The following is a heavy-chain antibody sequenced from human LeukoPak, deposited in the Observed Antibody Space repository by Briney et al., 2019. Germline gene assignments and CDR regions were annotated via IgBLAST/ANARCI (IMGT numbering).Heavy chain of an antibody. Sequence: GGSLRLCCAASGFTFSGYWMTWVRQAAGKGLEWVANIKEDGSEQYYVDSVKGRFTISRDNAKNSVYLQMNSLRAEDTAVYYCARGSGWVDYWGQGTLVTVSS. CDR2: IKEDGSEQ. V-gene: IGHV3-7*03. D-gene: IGHD6-19*01. CDR3: ARGSGWVDY. J-gene: IGHJ4*02. CDR1: GFTFSGYW.